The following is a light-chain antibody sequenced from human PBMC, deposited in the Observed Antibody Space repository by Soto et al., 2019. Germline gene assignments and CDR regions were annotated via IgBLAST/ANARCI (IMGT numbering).Light chain of an antibody. Sequence: QSLVTQPASVSGSPGQSITISCTGTRSDIDAYNYVSWYQQHPGKAPKLMIYDVSNRPPGISNRFSGSKSGNTASLTISGLQAEDEADYYCGSYTTSSNYVFGTGTKVTVL. CDR3: GSYTTSSNYV. V-gene: IGLV2-14*01. CDR1: RSDIDAYNY. CDR2: DVS. J-gene: IGLJ1*01.